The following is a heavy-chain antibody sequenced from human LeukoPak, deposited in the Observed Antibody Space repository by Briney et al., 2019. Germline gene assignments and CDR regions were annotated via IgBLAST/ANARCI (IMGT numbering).Heavy chain of an antibody. CDR2: IDPSDSYT. J-gene: IGHJ4*02. CDR1: EYSFTSYW. D-gene: IGHD3-10*01. Sequence: GESLRISCKGSEYSFTSYWISWVRQMPGKGLXXXGRIDPSDSYTNYSPSFQGHVTISVDKSISTAFLQWSSLKASDTAMYYCARHLRGSGSYFDYWGQGTLVTVSS. CDR3: ARHLRGSGSYFDY. V-gene: IGHV5-10-1*01.